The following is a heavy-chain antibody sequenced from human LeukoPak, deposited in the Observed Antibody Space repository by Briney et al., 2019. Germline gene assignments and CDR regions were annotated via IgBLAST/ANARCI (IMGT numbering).Heavy chain of an antibody. J-gene: IGHJ3*02. D-gene: IGHD6-13*01. Sequence: SETLSLTCTVSGGSISSSSYYSGLIRQPPGKGLEWIGSIYYSGSTYYNPSLKSRVTISVDTSKNQFSLKLSSVTAADTAVYYCASEYSSSQDAFDIWGQGTMVTVSS. CDR2: IYYSGST. CDR3: ASEYSSSQDAFDI. CDR1: GGSISSSSYY. V-gene: IGHV4-39*01.